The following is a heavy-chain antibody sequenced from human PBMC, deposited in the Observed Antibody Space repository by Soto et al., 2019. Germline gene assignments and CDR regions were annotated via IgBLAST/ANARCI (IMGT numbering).Heavy chain of an antibody. V-gene: IGHV3-33*01. CDR1: GFTFSIYG. CDR2: IWYDGSNK. J-gene: IGHJ6*02. D-gene: IGHD6-13*01. Sequence: GGSLRLSCAASGFTFSIYGMHWVRQAPGKGLEWVAVIWYDGSNKYYADSVKGRFTISRDNSKNTLYLQMNSLRAEDTAVYYCAREPGYSSSWYFYYYGMDVWGQGTTVTVSS. CDR3: AREPGYSSSWYFYYYGMDV.